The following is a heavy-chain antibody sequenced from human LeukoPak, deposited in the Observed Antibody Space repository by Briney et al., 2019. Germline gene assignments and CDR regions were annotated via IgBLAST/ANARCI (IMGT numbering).Heavy chain of an antibody. V-gene: IGHV3-21*01. Sequence: GGSLRLSCAASGFTFSSYSMNWVRQAPGKGLEWVSSISSSSSYIYYADSVKGRFTISRDNAKNSLYLQMNSLRAEDTAVYYCASDKSVAGSHFDYWGQGTLVTVSS. CDR1: GFTFSSYS. J-gene: IGHJ4*02. CDR2: ISSSSSYI. CDR3: ASDKSVAGSHFDY. D-gene: IGHD6-19*01.